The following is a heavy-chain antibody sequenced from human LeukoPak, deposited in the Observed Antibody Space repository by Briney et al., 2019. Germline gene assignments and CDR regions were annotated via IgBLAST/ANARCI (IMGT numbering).Heavy chain of an antibody. J-gene: IGHJ4*02. CDR3: ARDLGIYGSGSYSGLGY. Sequence: GGSLRLSCAASGFTFSSYTMNWVRQAPGWGLEWVSSISGSSTYIYYADSVKGRFTISRDNSKNTLYLQMNSLRAEDTAVYYCARDLGIYGSGSYSGLGYWGQGTLVTVSS. D-gene: IGHD3-10*01. CDR2: ISGSSTYI. V-gene: IGHV3-21*01. CDR1: GFTFSSYT.